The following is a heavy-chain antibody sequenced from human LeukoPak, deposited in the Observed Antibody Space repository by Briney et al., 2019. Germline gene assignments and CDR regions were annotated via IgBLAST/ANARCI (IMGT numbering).Heavy chain of an antibody. CDR3: ARENMGSSVYAY. Sequence: ASVKVSCKASGDTLTVHYIHWVRQGPGQGLEWLGWITLHSGDTHYAQKFQGRLTMTSDTSISTGYLELRRVQFDDTAVYYCARENMGSSVYAYWGQGTLVTVSS. CDR1: GDTLTVHY. J-gene: IGHJ4*02. D-gene: IGHD6-6*01. CDR2: ITLHSGDT. V-gene: IGHV1-2*02.